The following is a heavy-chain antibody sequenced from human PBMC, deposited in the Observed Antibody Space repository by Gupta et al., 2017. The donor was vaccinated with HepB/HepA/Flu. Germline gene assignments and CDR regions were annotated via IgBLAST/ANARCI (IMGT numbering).Heavy chain of an antibody. J-gene: IGHJ4*02. V-gene: IGHV3-9*01. CDR1: GFRFDDYA. CDR3: TRGTRGYYDTTGYLDY. Sequence: EVQLVESGGGLVQPGRSLKLSCAISGFRFDDYAMHWVRQGPGKGLEWVSGISWNSGITGYADSVKGRFTSSRDNAKNSLFLEMNTGRAEDTALYYCTRGTRGYYDTTGYLDYWGQGAQVTVSS. D-gene: IGHD3-22*01. CDR2: ISWNSGIT.